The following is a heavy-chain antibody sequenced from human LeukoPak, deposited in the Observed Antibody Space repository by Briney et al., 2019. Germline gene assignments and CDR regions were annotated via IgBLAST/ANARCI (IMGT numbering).Heavy chain of an antibody. CDR1: GFTFSSYS. Sequence: PGGSLRLSCAASGFTFSSYSMKWVRQAPGKGLEGFSSISSSSSYIYYADSVKGRFTISRDNAKKSLYLRVDSLRAEKTAVYYCAREVGSGYSVDYWGQGTLVTVPS. V-gene: IGHV3-21*01. CDR2: ISSSSSYI. J-gene: IGHJ4*02. D-gene: IGHD3-22*01. CDR3: AREVGSGYSVDY.